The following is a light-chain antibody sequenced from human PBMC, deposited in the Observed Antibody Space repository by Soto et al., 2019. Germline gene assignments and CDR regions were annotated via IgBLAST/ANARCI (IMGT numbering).Light chain of an antibody. Sequence: QSVLTQPASVSGSPGQSITISCTGTSSDIGGYRYVSWYQQHPGKAPKLMISEISNRPSGVPNRFSGSKSGNTASLTISGLQAGDEADYYCSSYSSRSTFLVFGGGPKPPVL. J-gene: IGLJ2*01. CDR2: EIS. V-gene: IGLV2-14*01. CDR1: SSDIGGYRY. CDR3: SSYSSRSTFLV.